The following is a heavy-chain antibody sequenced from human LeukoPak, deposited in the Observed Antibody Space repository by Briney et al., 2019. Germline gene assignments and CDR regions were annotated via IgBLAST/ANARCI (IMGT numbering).Heavy chain of an antibody. J-gene: IGHJ6*03. CDR2: INHSGST. D-gene: IGHD2-2*01. V-gene: IGHV4-34*01. CDR1: GGAFSGYY. Sequence: SETLSLTCAVYGGAFSGYYWSWIRRPPGKGLEWIGEINHSGSTNYNPSLKSRVTISVDTSKNQFSLKLSSVTAADTAVYYCARCPTYCSSTSCLSYYYYMDVWGKGTTVTVSS. CDR3: ARCPTYCSSTSCLSYYYYMDV.